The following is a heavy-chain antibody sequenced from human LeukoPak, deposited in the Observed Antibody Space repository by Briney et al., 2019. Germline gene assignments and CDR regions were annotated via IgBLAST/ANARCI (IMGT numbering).Heavy chain of an antibody. CDR1: GYTFTSYY. CDR3: ATTTASYYFDY. V-gene: IGHV1-46*03. CDR2: INLSGGST. J-gene: IGHJ4*02. D-gene: IGHD1-26*01. Sequence: ASVKVSCKASGYTFTSYYMHWVRQAPGQGLEWMGIINLSGGSTSYAQKFQGRVTMTRDTSTSTVYMELSSLRSEDTAVYYCATTTASYYFDYWGQGTLVTVSS.